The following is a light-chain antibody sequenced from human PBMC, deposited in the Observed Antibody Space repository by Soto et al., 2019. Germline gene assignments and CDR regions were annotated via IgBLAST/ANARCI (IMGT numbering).Light chain of an antibody. CDR3: SSYTSSSTPRV. J-gene: IGLJ1*01. CDR1: SSDVGGYNY. CDR2: EVS. Sequence: QSALTQPASVSGSPGQSITISCTGTSSDVGGYNYVSWYQQHPGKAPKLMIYEVSNRPSGVSNRFSGSKSGNTASLTISGLQAEDEADYYCSSYTSSSTPRVFGNGTKGTVL. V-gene: IGLV2-14*01.